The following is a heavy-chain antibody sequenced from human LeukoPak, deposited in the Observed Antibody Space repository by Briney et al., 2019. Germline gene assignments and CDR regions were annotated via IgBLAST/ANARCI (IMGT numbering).Heavy chain of an antibody. D-gene: IGHD6-19*01. CDR1: GGSVSSGSYY. J-gene: IGHJ4*02. CDR3: PYSSGWYPMAFDY. Sequence: NPSETLSLTCTVSGGSVSSGSYYWSWIRQPPGKGLEWIGYIYYSGSTNYNPSLKSRVTISVDTSKNQFSLKLSSVTAADTAVYYCPYSSGWYPMAFDYWGQGILVTVSS. CDR2: IYYSGST. V-gene: IGHV4-61*01.